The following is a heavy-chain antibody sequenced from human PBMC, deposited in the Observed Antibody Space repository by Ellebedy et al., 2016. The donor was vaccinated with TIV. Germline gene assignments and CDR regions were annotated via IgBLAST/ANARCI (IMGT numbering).Heavy chain of an antibody. CDR3: AAQSRDYVWDGDY. CDR1: GASFSSSTYY. V-gene: IGHV4-39*07. Sequence: GSLRLSCAVSGASFSSSTYYWGWIRQPPGKGLEWIGSVYYGGSTSYNPSLRSRLTISIDTSKNQFSLKVKSVTAADTAVYYCAAQSRDYVWDGDYWGQGALVTVSS. CDR2: VYYGGST. J-gene: IGHJ4*02. D-gene: IGHD3-16*01.